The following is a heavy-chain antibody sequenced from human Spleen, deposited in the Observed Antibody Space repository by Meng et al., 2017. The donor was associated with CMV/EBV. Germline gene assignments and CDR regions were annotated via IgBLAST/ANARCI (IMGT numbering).Heavy chain of an antibody. V-gene: IGHV4-34*01. D-gene: IGHD3-3*01. J-gene: IGHJ2*01. Sequence: VQLQQWGAGLLKPSETLSLTCAVYGGSFSGYYWSWIRQPPGKGLEWIGENIHSGSTNYNPSLKSRVTISVDTSKNQFSLKLSSVTAADTAVYYCAGGPAYDFWSGYFFDLWGRGTLVTVSS. CDR1: GGSFSGYY. CDR3: AGGPAYDFWSGYFFDL. CDR2: NIHSGST.